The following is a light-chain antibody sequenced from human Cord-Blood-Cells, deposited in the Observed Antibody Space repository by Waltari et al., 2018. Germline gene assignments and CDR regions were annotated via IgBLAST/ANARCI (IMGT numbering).Light chain of an antibody. CDR2: KAS. CDR1: VLAKQY. J-gene: IGLJ3*02. Sequence: SYELTQPSSVSVSPGQTAWLTCSVSVLAKQYARWFQQKPGQAPVLVIFKASERPAGLPGRFSGSNSGTAVTSTIGGAQVEDEADYYCYYAAGNSLVFGGGTKLTVL. V-gene: IGLV3-27*01. CDR3: YYAAGNSLV.